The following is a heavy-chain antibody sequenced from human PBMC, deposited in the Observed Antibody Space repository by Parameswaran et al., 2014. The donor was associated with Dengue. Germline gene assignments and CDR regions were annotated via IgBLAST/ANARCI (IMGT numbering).Heavy chain of an antibody. D-gene: IGHD5-18*01. J-gene: IGHJ4*02. Sequence: VRQAPGKGLEWVSSISISTTYIFYADSVQGRFTISRDNAKNSLYLQMNSLRAEDTAVYYCARDRTPRDNGYRYGDSFEYWGQGALVTVSS. CDR3: ARDRTPRDNGYRYGDSFEY. V-gene: IGHV3-21*01. CDR2: ISISTTYI.